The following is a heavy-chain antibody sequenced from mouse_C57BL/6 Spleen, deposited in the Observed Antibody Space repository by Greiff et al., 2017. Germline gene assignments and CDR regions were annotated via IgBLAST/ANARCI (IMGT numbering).Heavy chain of an antibody. Sequence: EVMLVESGGGLVQPGGSLKLSCAASGFTFSDYYMYWVRQTPEKRLEWVAYISNGGGSTYYPDTVKGRFTISRDNAKNTLYLQMSRLKSEDTAMYYCARSIRAMDYWGQGTSVTVSS. J-gene: IGHJ4*01. V-gene: IGHV5-12*01. CDR3: ARSIRAMDY. CDR1: GFTFSDYY. CDR2: ISNGGGST.